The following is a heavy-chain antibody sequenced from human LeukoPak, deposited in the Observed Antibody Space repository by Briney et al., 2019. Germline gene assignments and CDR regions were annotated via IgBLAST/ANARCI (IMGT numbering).Heavy chain of an antibody. V-gene: IGHV3-30*18. J-gene: IGHJ4*02. CDR1: GFTFSSYN. D-gene: IGHD2-15*01. CDR2: ISYDGSDE. CDR3: AKEEVGYCSGGSCYSFNY. Sequence: PGGSLRLSCAASGFTFSSYNIHWVRQAPGKGLEWVAAISYDGSDEYNSNSVKGRFTISRDNSKNTLNLQMNSLRPEDTAVYYCAKEEVGYCSGGSCYSFNYWGQGTLVTVSS.